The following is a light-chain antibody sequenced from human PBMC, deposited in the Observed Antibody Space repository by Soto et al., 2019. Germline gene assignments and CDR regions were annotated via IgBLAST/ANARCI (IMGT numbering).Light chain of an antibody. CDR1: QRVSNSW. CDR3: QQYGSPPWT. Sequence: EIVLTQSPGTLSLSPGERATLSCRASQRVSNSWIAWYQHKPGQAPRLLIYGASSRAAGIPDRFSGGGSGTDFTLYITRLEPEDSAVFYCQQYGSPPWTFGQGTKLEIK. V-gene: IGKV3-20*01. J-gene: IGKJ1*01. CDR2: GAS.